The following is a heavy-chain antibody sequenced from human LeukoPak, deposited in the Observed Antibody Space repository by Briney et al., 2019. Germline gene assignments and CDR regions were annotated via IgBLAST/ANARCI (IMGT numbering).Heavy chain of an antibody. Sequence: HSGGSLRLSCAASGFTFSSYEMNWARQAPGKGLEWVSYISNSGTAIYYADSVKGRFTISRDNAKSSLYLQMNSLRAEDTAVYYCARAGYSMDTEYFQHWGQGTLVTVSS. CDR2: ISNSGTAI. D-gene: IGHD5-18*01. V-gene: IGHV3-48*03. J-gene: IGHJ1*01. CDR3: ARAGYSMDTEYFQH. CDR1: GFTFSSYE.